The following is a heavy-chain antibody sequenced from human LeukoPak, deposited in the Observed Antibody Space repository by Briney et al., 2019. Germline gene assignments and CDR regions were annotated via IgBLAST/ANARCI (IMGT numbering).Heavy chain of an antibody. CDR2: IWYDGSNK. D-gene: IGHD3-22*01. CDR3: ARTSITMIVGNLEY. J-gene: IGHJ4*02. V-gene: IGHV3-33*08. CDR1: GFTFSSYG. Sequence: GGSLRLSCAASGFTFSSYGMHWVRQAPGKGLEWVAVIWYDGSNKYYADSVKGRFTISRDNSKNTLYLQMNSLRAEDTAVYYCARTSITMIVGNLEYWGQGTLVTVSS.